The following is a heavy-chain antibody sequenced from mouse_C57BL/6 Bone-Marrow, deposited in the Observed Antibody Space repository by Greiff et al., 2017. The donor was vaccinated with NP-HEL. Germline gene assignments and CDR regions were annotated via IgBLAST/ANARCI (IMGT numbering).Heavy chain of an antibody. Sequence: QVTLKVSGPGILQPSQTLSLSCSFSGFSLSTFGMGVGWIRQPSGKGREWLAHIWWDDDKYYNPALKSRLTISKDTSKNQVLLKSANVDTADTATYDCARIVIQLGEEDYFDYWGQGTTLTVSS. J-gene: IGHJ2*01. CDR3: ARIVIQLGEEDYFDY. D-gene: IGHD4-1*01. CDR1: GFSLSTFGMG. V-gene: IGHV8-8*01. CDR2: IWWDDDK.